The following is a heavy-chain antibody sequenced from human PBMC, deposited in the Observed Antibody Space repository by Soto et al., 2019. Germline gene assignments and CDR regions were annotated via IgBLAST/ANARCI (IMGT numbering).Heavy chain of an antibody. CDR2: INHSGST. V-gene: IGHV4-34*01. D-gene: IGHD6-6*01. CDR3: ARITKSSSFLHRSHLIDY. Sequence: SETLSLTCAVYGGSFSGYYWSWIRQPPGKGLEWIGEINHSGSTNYNPSLKSRVTISVDTSKNQFSLKLSSVTAADTAVYYCARITKSSSFLHRSHLIDYWGQGTLVTVSS. J-gene: IGHJ4*02. CDR1: GGSFSGYY.